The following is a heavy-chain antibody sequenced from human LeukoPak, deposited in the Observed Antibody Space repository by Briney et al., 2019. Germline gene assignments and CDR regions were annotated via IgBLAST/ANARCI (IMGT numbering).Heavy chain of an antibody. CDR1: GGSFSGYY. D-gene: IGHD1-26*01. CDR3: AGGGRSGSYAGDFDY. V-gene: IGHV4-34*01. Sequence: SETLSLTCAVYGGSFSGYYWSWIRQPPGKGLEWIGEINHSGSTNYNPSLKSRVTISVDTSKNQFSLKLSSVTAADTAVYYCAGGGRSGSYAGDFDYWGQGTLVTVSS. CDR2: INHSGST. J-gene: IGHJ4*02.